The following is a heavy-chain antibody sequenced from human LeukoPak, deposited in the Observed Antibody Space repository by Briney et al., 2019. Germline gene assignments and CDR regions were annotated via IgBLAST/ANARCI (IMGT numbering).Heavy chain of an antibody. CDR1: VYTFSTYG. Sequence: ASVNVSCKTSVYTFSTYGITWVGQAPGQGLQGMGWISAHSSNTNYAENFQGRISLTTDTSATTAYMELRSLTSDDTAVYYCARDLSSGGWTLEFDYWGQGRLVRVAS. CDR2: ISAHSSNT. J-gene: IGHJ4*02. V-gene: IGHV1-18*01. D-gene: IGHD1-1*01. CDR3: ARDLSSGGWTLEFDY.